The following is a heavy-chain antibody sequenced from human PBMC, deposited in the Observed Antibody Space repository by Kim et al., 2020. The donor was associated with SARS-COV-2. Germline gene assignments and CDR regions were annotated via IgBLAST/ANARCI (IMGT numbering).Heavy chain of an antibody. J-gene: IGHJ1*01. V-gene: IGHV3-23*01. D-gene: IGHD6-13*01. Sequence: SVKVRFTISRDNSKNALYLQMNSLRAEDTAVYYCAKDPHQQLVTREYFQHWGQGTLVTVSS. CDR3: AKDPHQQLVTREYFQH.